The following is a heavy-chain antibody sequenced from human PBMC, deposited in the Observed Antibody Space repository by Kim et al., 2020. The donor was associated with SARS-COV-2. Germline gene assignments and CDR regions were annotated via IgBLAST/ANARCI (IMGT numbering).Heavy chain of an antibody. CDR3: ATGGCSGGRCLSLGY. Sequence: GGSLRLSCAASGLTFSNAWMSWVRQAPGKGLEWVGRIKRKTDGGTTKYAAPVKDRFTISRDDSENTLYLQMNSLKSEDTAVYYCATGGCSGGRCLSLGYWGQGTLVTVSS. D-gene: IGHD2-15*01. CDR1: GLTFSNAW. V-gene: IGHV3-15*01. CDR2: IKRKTDGGTT. J-gene: IGHJ4*02.